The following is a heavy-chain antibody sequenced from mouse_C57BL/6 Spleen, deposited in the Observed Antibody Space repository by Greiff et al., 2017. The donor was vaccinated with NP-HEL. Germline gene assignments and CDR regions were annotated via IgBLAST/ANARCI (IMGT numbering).Heavy chain of an antibody. CDR3: ARGRGSGYWFAY. CDR1: GYAFTNYL. D-gene: IGHD3-2*02. V-gene: IGHV1-54*01. CDR2: INPGSGGT. J-gene: IGHJ3*01. Sequence: QVQLKESGAELVRPGTSVKVSCKASGYAFTNYLIEWVKQRPGQGLEWIGVINPGSGGTNYNEKFKGKATLTADKSSSTAYMQLSSLTSEDSAVYFCARGRGSGYWFAYWGQGTLVTVSA.